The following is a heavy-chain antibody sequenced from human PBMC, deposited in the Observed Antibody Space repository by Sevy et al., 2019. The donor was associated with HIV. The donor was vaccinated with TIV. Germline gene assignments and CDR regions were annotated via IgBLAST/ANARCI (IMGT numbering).Heavy chain of an antibody. CDR1: GFTFDDYA. CDR2: INWKTDNV. V-gene: IGHV3-20*01. D-gene: IGHD3-22*01. CDR3: ARNTYYLDSTGFGAFDI. J-gene: IGHJ3*02. Sequence: GGSLRLSCAASGFTFDDYAMIWVRQAPGKGLEWVSAINWKTDNVGYADSVKGRFTISRDNAKRSLYLQMNSLRPEDTALYHCARNTYYLDSTGFGAFDIWGQGIMVTVSS.